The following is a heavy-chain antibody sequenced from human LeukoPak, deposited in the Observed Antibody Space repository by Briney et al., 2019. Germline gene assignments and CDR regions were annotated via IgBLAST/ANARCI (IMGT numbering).Heavy chain of an antibody. CDR2: ISNTGGST. Sequence: GGSLRLSCTASGFTFGDNGMSWFRQAPGKGLEWVSAISNTGGSTYYADSVKGRFTISRDKSKNTLSLQMNSLRAEDTAVYYCAQQVGYCSSGSCYFTYWGQGTLVTVSS. V-gene: IGHV3-23*01. CDR1: GFTFGDNG. D-gene: IGHD2-15*01. J-gene: IGHJ1*01. CDR3: AQQVGYCSSGSCYFTY.